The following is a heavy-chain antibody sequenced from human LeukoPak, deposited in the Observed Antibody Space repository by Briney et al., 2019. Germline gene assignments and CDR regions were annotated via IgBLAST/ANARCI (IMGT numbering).Heavy chain of an antibody. CDR2: IDPSDSYT. V-gene: IGHV5-10-1*01. J-gene: IGHJ4*02. CDR1: GYSFTSYW. CDR3: ASEYCSGGNCYFDY. D-gene: IGHD2-15*01. Sequence: GESLKISCKGSGYSFTSYWISWVRQMPGKGLEWLGRIDPSDSYTTYSPSFQGHVSISADKSISTAYLQWSSLKASDTAIYYCASEYCSGGNCYFDYWGQGTLVTVSS.